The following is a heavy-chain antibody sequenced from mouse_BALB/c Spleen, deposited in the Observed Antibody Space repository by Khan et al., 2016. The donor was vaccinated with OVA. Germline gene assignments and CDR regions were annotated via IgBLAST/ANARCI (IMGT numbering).Heavy chain of an antibody. D-gene: IGHD1-1*01. CDR2: ITYDGNN. V-gene: IGHV3-6*02. J-gene: IGHJ1*01. CDR1: GYSITSGYN. Sequence: EVQLQQSGPGLVKPSQSLSLTCSVAGYSITSGYNWNWIRQFPGNKLEWMGCITYDGNNDYNPSLKYRISITRGTSKNQFFLKLNSVTTEDTATYYCARAGYFGRSAYWYFDVWGAGTTVTVSS. CDR3: ARAGYFGRSAYWYFDV.